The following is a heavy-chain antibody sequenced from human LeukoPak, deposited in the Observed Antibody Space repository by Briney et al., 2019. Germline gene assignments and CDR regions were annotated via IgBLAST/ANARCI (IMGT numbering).Heavy chain of an antibody. D-gene: IGHD7-27*01. J-gene: IGHJ4*02. CDR1: GFTFSSYS. V-gene: IGHV3-48*04. CDR2: ISGSGSTI. Sequence: PGGSLRLSCAASGFTFSSYSMNWVRQAPGKGLEWVSYISGSGSTIYYADSVKGRFTISRDNAKNSLYLQMNSLRADDTAVYYCARDLDWGPFDYWGQGTLVTVSS. CDR3: ARDLDWGPFDY.